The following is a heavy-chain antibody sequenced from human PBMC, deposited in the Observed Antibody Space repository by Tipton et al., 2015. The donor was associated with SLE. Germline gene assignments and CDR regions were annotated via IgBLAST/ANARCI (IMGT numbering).Heavy chain of an antibody. CDR2: IYRTGTT. V-gene: IGHV4-38-2*02. J-gene: IGHJ4*02. CDR1: DDSVSSAYY. D-gene: IGHD3-3*01. CDR3: ARGGNYDFFRSPHAYFDY. Sequence: TLSLTCIVSDDSVSSAYYWAWIRQPPGKGLQWIACIYRTGTTYVNPSLKSRVSMSMDTSNNRFSLTMTSLTAADTAVYYCARGGNYDFFRSPHAYFDYWGQGTLVTVSS.